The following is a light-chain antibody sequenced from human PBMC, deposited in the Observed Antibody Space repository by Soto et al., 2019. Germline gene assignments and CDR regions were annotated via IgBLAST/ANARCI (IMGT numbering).Light chain of an antibody. CDR2: GNS. Sequence: QSVLTQPPSVSGAPGQRVTNSCTGSSSNIGAGYDVHWYQQLPGTAPKLLIYGNSNRPSGVPDRFSGSKSGTSASLAITGLRAEDEADYYCQSYDSSLSGWVFGGGTKVTVL. CDR3: QSYDSSLSGWV. CDR1: SSNIGAGYD. V-gene: IGLV1-40*01. J-gene: IGLJ3*02.